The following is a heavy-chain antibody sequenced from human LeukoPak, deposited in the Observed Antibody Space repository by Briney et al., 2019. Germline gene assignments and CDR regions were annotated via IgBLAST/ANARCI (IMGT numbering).Heavy chain of an antibody. D-gene: IGHD2-2*01. V-gene: IGHV1-46*01. J-gene: IGHJ6*03. CDR3: ARGEYQLLQGSYYYYMDV. CDR1: GYTFTSYY. Sequence: ASVKVSCKASGYTFTSYYMHWVRQAPGQGLEWMGIINPSGGSTSYAQKFQGRVTMTRDTSTSTVYMELSSLRSEDTAVYYCARGEYQLLQGSYYYYMDVWGKGTTVTVSS. CDR2: INPSGGST.